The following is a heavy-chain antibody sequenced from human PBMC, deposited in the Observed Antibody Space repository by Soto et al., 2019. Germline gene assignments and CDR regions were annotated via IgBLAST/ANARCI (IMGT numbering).Heavy chain of an antibody. CDR3: ARGLRFLELLSNTDY. D-gene: IGHD3-3*01. CDR1: GYTFTSYY. CDR2: INPTGGST. Sequence: ASVKGSCKASGYTFTSYYVHWVRQAPGQGLEWMGIINPTGGSTTYAQKFQGRVTMTRDTSTSTVYMELSSLRSEDTAVYYCARGLRFLELLSNTDYWGQGTLVTVSS. J-gene: IGHJ4*02. V-gene: IGHV1-46*01.